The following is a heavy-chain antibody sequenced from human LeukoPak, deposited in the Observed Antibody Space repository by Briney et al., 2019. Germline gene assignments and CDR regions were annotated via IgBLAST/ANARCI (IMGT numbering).Heavy chain of an antibody. V-gene: IGHV1-69*05. CDR1: GGTFSSYA. Sequence: SVKVFCKASGGTFSSYAISWVRQAPGQGLEWMGGIIPIFGTANYAQKFQGRVTITTDESTSTAYMELSSLRSEDTAVYYCARDFKGGSYPEDDAFDIWGQGTMVTVSS. CDR2: IIPIFGTA. CDR3: ARDFKGGSYPEDDAFDI. D-gene: IGHD1-26*01. J-gene: IGHJ3*02.